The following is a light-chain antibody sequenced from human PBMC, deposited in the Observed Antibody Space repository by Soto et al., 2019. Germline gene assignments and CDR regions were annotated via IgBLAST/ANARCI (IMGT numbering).Light chain of an antibody. V-gene: IGKV3-11*01. CDR2: DAS. CDR1: QSVSSN. J-gene: IGKJ5*01. CDR3: QQRSNWPPIT. Sequence: SVSPGERAMLSCRASQSVSSNLAWYQQKPGQAPRLLIYDASDRATGIPARFSGSGSGTDFTLTISSLEPEDFAVYYCQQRSNWPPITFGQGTRLEIK.